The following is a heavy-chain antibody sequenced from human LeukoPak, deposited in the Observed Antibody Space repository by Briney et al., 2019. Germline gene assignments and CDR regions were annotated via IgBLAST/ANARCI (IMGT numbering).Heavy chain of an antibody. Sequence: GGSLRLSCEASGFTFSSSWMSWVRQAPGKGLEWVANINQDGSEKYYVDSVRGRFTISRDNAKNSLYLQMNSLRAEDTAVYYCATVGRTTVTTPFDYWGQGTLVTVSS. J-gene: IGHJ4*02. CDR1: GFTFSSSW. D-gene: IGHD4-17*01. CDR2: INQDGSEK. V-gene: IGHV3-7*02. CDR3: ATVGRTTVTTPFDY.